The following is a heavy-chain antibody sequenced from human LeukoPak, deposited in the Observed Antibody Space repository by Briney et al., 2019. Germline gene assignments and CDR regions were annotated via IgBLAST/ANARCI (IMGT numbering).Heavy chain of an antibody. V-gene: IGHV3-43*02. CDR3: AKDLFSGTVATPYFYYYGMDV. Sequence: GGCLRLSCAASGFTFDDYAMHWVRQAPGRGLGWVSLISGDGGSTYFADSVKGRFTISRDNSKNSLYLQMNSLRTEDTALYYCAKDLFSGTVATPYFYYYGMDVWGQGTTVTVSS. CDR1: GFTFDDYA. J-gene: IGHJ6*02. D-gene: IGHD6-19*01. CDR2: ISGDGGST.